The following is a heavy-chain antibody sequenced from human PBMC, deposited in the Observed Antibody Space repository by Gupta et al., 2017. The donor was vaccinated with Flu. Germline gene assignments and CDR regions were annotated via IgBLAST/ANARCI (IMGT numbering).Heavy chain of an antibody. CDR2: IYYSGST. V-gene: IGHV4-39*01. Sequence: QLQLQESGPGLVKPSETLSLTCTVSGGSTRGRSYFCSWLRQPPGKGLEYLVSIYYSGSTYYNPYLKSRVTISVDTSKNQFALKLTSVTAADTAVYSCARHISARGKQLADYWGQGTRVTVSS. J-gene: IGHJ4*02. D-gene: IGHD6-13*01. CDR1: GGSTRGRSYF. CDR3: ARHISARGKQLADY.